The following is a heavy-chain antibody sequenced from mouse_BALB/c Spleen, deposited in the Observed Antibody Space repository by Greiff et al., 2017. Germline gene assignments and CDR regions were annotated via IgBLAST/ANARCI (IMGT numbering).Heavy chain of an antibody. CDR3: GGEGYYGSYYAMDY. CDR2: IRSKSNNYAT. CDR1: GFTFNTNA. V-gene: IGHV10S3*01. J-gene: IGHJ4*01. D-gene: IGHD1-2*01. Sequence: GGGLVQPKGSLKLSCAASGFTFNTNAMNWVRQAPGKGLEWVARIRSKSNNYATYYADSVKDRFTISRDDSQSMLYLQMNNLKTEDTAMYYYGGEGYYGSYYAMDYRGQGTSVTVSS.